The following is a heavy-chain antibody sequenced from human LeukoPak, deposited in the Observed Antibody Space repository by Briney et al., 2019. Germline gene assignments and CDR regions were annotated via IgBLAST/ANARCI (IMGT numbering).Heavy chain of an antibody. D-gene: IGHD6-25*01. J-gene: IGHJ4*02. CDR1: GFSFGNYD. V-gene: IGHV3-13*04. CDR2: IGTNGDT. Sequence: GGSLRLSCAASGFSFGNYDMHWVRQPTGKGLEWVSAIGTNGDTHYPDSVKGRFTISRDNAKKSLYLQINTLRAEDTAVYYCVRGPHIAATSYWGQGTLVTVSS. CDR3: VRGPHIAATSY.